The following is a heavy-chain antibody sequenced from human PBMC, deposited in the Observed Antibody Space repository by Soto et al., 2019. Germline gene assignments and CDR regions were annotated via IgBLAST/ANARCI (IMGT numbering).Heavy chain of an antibody. CDR1: GGSINSWGYA. Sequence: SETLSLSCAFAGGSINSWGYAWSWIRQPPGKGLEWIGYIYHSGSTYYNPALKSRVTITVDRSKNQFSLKLSSVPPADTAVYYCASVFKPRGNWNRYYYGMDVWGQGTTVTVSS. V-gene: IGHV4-30-2*01. CDR2: IYHSGST. J-gene: IGHJ6*02. D-gene: IGHD1-1*01. CDR3: ASVFKPRGNWNRYYYGMDV.